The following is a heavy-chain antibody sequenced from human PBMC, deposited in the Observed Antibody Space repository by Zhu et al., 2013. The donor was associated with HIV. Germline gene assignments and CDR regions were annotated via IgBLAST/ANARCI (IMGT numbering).Heavy chain of an antibody. Sequence: QVQLVQSGLSEKPGASVKVSCKASGYTFTGYYMHWVRQAPGQGLEWMGWINPNSGGTNYAQKFQGRVTMTRDTSISTAYMELSRLRSDDTAVYYCARAHCTNGVCYRGYFDYWGQGTLVTVSS. D-gene: IGHD2-8*01. J-gene: IGHJ4*02. CDR3: ARAHCTNGVCYRGYFDY. V-gene: IGHV1-2*02. CDR2: INPNSGGT. CDR1: GYTFTGYY.